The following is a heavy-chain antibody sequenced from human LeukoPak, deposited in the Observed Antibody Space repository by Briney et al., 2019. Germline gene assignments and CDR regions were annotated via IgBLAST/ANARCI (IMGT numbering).Heavy chain of an antibody. CDR2: INPNSGGT. D-gene: IGHD3-9*01. CDR1: GYTFTGYY. Sequence: ASVKVCCKASGYTFTGYYMHWVRQAPGQGLEWMGWINPNSGGTNYAHKFQGRVTMTRDTSISTAYMELSRLRSDDTAVYYCARDAYDILTGYWHFDYWGQGTLVTVSS. V-gene: IGHV1-2*07. CDR3: ARDAYDILTGYWHFDY. J-gene: IGHJ4*02.